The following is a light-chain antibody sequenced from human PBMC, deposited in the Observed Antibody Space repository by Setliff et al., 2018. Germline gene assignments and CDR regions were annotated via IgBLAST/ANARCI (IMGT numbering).Light chain of an antibody. CDR2: DVT. V-gene: IGLV2-14*03. J-gene: IGLJ1*01. Sequence: QSALTQPASVSGSPGQSITISCTGTGTYNYVSWYQQHPGKAPQLIIYDVTNRPSGVSNRFSASKSGNTASLTISGLQPEDDADYYCNSYTSNSTYVFGTGTK. CDR3: NSYTSNSTYV. CDR1: GTYNY.